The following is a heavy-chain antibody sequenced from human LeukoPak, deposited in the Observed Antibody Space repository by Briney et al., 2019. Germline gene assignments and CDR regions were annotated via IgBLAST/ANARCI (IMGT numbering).Heavy chain of an antibody. J-gene: IGHJ4*02. Sequence: GASVKVSCKASGYTFTGYYMHWVRQAPGQGLEWMGWINPNSGGTNYAQKFQGRVTMTRDTSISTAYMELSRLRSDDTAVYYCARALERYSYGQAPEGNWGQGTLVTVSS. CDR3: ARALERYSYGQAPEGN. CDR2: INPNSGGT. D-gene: IGHD5-18*01. V-gene: IGHV1-2*02. CDR1: GYTFTGYY.